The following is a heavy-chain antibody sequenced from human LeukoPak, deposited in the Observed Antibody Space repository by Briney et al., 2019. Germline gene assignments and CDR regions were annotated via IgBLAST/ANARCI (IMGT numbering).Heavy chain of an antibody. CDR3: ARGPITMVRGVLAHNFDY. CDR2: IYYSGST. V-gene: IGHV4-31*03. J-gene: IGHJ4*02. CDR1: GGSISSGGYY. Sequence: PSETLSLTCTVSGGSISSGGYYWGWIRQHPGKGLEWIGYIYYSGSTYYNPSLKSRVTISVDTSKNQFSLKLSSVTAADTAVYYCARGPITMVRGVLAHNFDYWGQGTLVTVSS. D-gene: IGHD3-10*01.